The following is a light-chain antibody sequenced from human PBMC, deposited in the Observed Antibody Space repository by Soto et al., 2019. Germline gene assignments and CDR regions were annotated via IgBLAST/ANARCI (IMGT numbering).Light chain of an antibody. V-gene: IGKV3-20*01. J-gene: IGKJ1*01. CDR3: QQYGSSPPWT. CDR1: QSVSSSF. CDR2: GAS. Sequence: EIVLTQSPGTLSLSPGERATLSCRASQSVSSSFLAWYQQKPGQAPRLLIYGASSRATGIPDRFSGSGSGTDFTLTISRLEAEDFAVHYCQQYGSSPPWTFGQGTKVEIK.